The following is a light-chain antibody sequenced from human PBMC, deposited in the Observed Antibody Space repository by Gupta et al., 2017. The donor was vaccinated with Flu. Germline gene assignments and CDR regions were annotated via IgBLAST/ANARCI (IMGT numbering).Light chain of an antibody. CDR3: SSYTSGSTLVVA. V-gene: IGLV2-14*01. CDR2: DVS. Sequence: QSALIQPASVSGSPGQSITISCTGTTSDVGGYNSVSWYQQRPGTAPKLMIYDVSNRPSGISNRFSGSKSGNTASLTISGLQAEDEADYYCSSYTSGSTLVVAFGGGTKLTVL. CDR1: TSDVGGYNS. J-gene: IGLJ2*01.